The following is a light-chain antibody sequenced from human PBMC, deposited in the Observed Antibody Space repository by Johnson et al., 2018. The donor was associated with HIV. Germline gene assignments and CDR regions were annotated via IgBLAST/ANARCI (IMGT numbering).Light chain of an antibody. CDR2: EDY. V-gene: IGLV1-51*02. J-gene: IGLJ1*01. CDR3: GTWDSSLSAGV. Sequence: QAVLTQPPSVSAAPGQRVNISCSGHSSNIENYFVSWYQQLPGAAPRLLIYEDYKRPSGIPDRFSGSKSGTSATLGITGLQTGDEADYYCGTWDSSLSAGVFGTGTKVTVL. CDR1: SSNIENYF.